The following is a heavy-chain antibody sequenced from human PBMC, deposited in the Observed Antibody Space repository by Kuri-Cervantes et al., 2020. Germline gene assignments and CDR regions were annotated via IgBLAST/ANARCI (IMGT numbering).Heavy chain of an antibody. D-gene: IGHD2-15*01. Sequence: SVKVSCKASGGTFSSYAISWVRQAPGQGLEWMGGIIPIFGTANYAQKFQGRVTITTDESTSTAYMELSSLRSEDTAVYYCAREGTTPHWFDPWGQGTLVTVFS. CDR1: GGTFSSYA. CDR2: IIPIFGTA. J-gene: IGHJ5*02. CDR3: AREGTTPHWFDP. V-gene: IGHV1-69*05.